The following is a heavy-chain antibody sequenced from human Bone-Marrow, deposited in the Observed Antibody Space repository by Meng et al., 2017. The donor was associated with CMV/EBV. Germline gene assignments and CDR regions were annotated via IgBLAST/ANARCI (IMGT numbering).Heavy chain of an antibody. J-gene: IGHJ5*02. CDR2: INWNGGST. CDR3: ARDIRSPAAGWSDP. Sequence: GESLKISCAASGFTFDDYGMRWVRQAPGKGLEWVSGINWNGGSTGYADSVKGRFTISRDNAKNSMYLQMNSLRAEDTALYHCARDIRSPAAGWSDPWGQGTLVTVSS. V-gene: IGHV3-20*01. CDR1: GFTFDDYG. D-gene: IGHD2-2*01.